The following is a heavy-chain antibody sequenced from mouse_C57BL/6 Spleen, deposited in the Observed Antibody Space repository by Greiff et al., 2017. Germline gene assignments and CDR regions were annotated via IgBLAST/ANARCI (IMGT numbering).Heavy chain of an antibody. V-gene: IGHV7-3*01. D-gene: IGHD1-1*01. Sequence: EVKLVESGGGLVQPGGSLSLSCAASGFTFTDYYISWVRQTPGKALEWLGFIRNKANGYTTEYSASVKGRFTISRDNSQRILYLQMNALRTEYSATYYGARIMKGGSSSPDYWGQGTTLTVSS. CDR1: GFTFTDYY. J-gene: IGHJ2*01. CDR3: ARIMKGGSSSPDY. CDR2: IRNKANGYTT.